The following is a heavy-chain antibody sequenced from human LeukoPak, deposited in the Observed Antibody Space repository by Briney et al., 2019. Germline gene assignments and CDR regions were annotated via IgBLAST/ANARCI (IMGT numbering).Heavy chain of an antibody. CDR1: GYTFTIYC. V-gene: IGHV1-46*01. J-gene: IGHJ3*02. CDR3: ARVVVGGFPGPADVFDI. Sequence: ASVKVSSKPSGYTFTIYCMHWVRQAPGQGLEWMGMINPSGGSTSYTQKFPGRVTMTRDTSTSTVYMELSRLRSEDTAVYYCARVVVGGFPGPADVFDIWGQGTMVTVSS. CDR2: INPSGGST. D-gene: IGHD3-16*01.